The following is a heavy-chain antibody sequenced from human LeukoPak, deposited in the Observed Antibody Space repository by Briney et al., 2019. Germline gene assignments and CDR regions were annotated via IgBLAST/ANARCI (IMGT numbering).Heavy chain of an antibody. CDR2: IIPILGIA. J-gene: IGHJ4*02. D-gene: IGHD2-15*01. CDR1: GGTFSSYA. Sequence: SSVKVSCKASGGTFSSYAISWVRQAPGQGLEWMGRIIPILGIANYAQKFQGRVTITADKSTSTAYMEPSSLRSEDTAVYYCAKGSTLRIFNYWGQGTLVTVSS. V-gene: IGHV1-69*04. CDR3: AKGSTLRIFNY.